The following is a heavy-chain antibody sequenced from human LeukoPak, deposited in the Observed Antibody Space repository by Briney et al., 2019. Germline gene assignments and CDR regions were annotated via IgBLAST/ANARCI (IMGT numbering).Heavy chain of an antibody. V-gene: IGHV1-18*01. J-gene: IGHJ4*02. CDR1: GYTFTRHD. Sequence: VKVSCKASGYTFTRHDISWVRQAPGQGLEWMGWISAYNGNTNYAHHLQGRVTMTTDTSTTTVYMELRSLRSDDTAVYYCAREAAAGVYFEYWGQGTLVTVSS. CDR2: ISAYNGNT. CDR3: AREAAAGVYFEY. D-gene: IGHD6-13*01.